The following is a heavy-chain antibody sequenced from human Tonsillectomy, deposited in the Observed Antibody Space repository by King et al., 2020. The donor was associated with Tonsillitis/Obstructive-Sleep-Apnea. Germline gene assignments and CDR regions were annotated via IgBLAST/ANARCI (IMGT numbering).Heavy chain of an antibody. V-gene: IGHV3-21*01. Sequence: VQLVESGGGLVKPGGSLRLSCAASGFTFSSYSMNWVRQAPGKGLEWVSSISSSSSYIYYADSVKGRFTISRDNAKNSLYLQMNSLRAEDTAVYYCARAGKKFIAAAGTGSSFDYWGQGXLVTVSS. CDR3: ARAGKKFIAAAGTGSSFDY. CDR2: ISSSSSYI. J-gene: IGHJ4*02. CDR1: GFTFSSYS. D-gene: IGHD6-13*01.